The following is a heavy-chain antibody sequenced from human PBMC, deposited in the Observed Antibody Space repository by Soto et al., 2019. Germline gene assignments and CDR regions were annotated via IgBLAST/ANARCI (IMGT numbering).Heavy chain of an antibody. D-gene: IGHD1-7*01. J-gene: IGHJ4*02. V-gene: IGHV4-59*01. CDR1: GGSISSYY. Sequence: WETLSRTGTVSGGSISSYYWSWIRQPPGKGLEWIGYIYYSASTNYNPSLKSRVTISVDTCKNQFSLKLSSVTAAHTAVYYCERAYTWNYVGYFDYWGQGTLVTVPQ. CDR3: ERAYTWNYVGYFDY. CDR2: IYYSAST.